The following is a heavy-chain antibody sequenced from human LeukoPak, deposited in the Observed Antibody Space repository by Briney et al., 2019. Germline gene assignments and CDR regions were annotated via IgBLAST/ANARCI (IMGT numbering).Heavy chain of an antibody. D-gene: IGHD3-10*01. Sequence: GGSLRLSCAASGFTVSSNYMSWVRQAPGKGLEWVSVIYSGGSTYYADSVKGRFTISRDNSKNTLYLQMNSLRAEDMAVYYCARDLRFGEKDHYYGMDVWGKGTTVTVSS. CDR1: GFTVSSNY. CDR3: ARDLRFGEKDHYYGMDV. J-gene: IGHJ6*04. V-gene: IGHV3-53*01. CDR2: IYSGGST.